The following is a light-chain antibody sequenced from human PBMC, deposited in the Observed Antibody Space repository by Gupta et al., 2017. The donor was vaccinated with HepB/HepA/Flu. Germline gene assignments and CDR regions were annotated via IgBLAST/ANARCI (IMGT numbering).Light chain of an antibody. Sequence: QSALTQPRSVSGSPGQSVTISCTGTSSDVGGYNYVSWYQQHPGRVPKLMIYDVNNRPSGVPDRFSGSKSGNTASLTISGLQAEDETDYYCCSHAGSYTWVFGGGTKLTVL. CDR1: SSDVGGYNY. J-gene: IGLJ3*02. CDR3: CSHAGSYTWV. V-gene: IGLV2-11*01. CDR2: DVN.